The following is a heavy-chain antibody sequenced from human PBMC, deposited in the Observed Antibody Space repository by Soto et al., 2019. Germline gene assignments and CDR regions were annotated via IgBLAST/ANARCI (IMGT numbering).Heavy chain of an antibody. CDR3: ARQGVVVAATATPRPYYYYMDV. Sequence: GESLKISCKGSGYSFTSYWISWVRQMPGKGLEWMGRIDPSDSYTNYSPSFQGHVTISADKSISTAYLQWSSLKASDTAMYYCARQGVVVAATATPRPYYYYMDVWGKGTTVTVSS. D-gene: IGHD2-15*01. CDR1: GYSFTSYW. J-gene: IGHJ6*03. CDR2: IDPSDSYT. V-gene: IGHV5-10-1*01.